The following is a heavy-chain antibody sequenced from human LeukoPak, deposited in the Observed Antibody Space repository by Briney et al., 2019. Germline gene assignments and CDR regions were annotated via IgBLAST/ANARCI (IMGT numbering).Heavy chain of an antibody. CDR2: INHSGST. Sequence: PSETLSLTCAVYGGSFSGYYWSWIRQPPGKGLEWIGKINHSGSTNYNPSLKSRVTISVDTSKNQLSLKLSSVTAADTAVYYCASNLYYHGMDVWGQGTQVTVPS. CDR1: GGSFSGYY. V-gene: IGHV4-34*01. CDR3: ASNLYYHGMDV. D-gene: IGHD1-1*01. J-gene: IGHJ6*02.